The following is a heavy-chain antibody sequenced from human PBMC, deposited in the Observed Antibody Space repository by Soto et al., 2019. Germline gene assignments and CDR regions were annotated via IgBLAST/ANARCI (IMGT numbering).Heavy chain of an antibody. Sequence: QVQLQESGPGLVKPSETLSLTCSVSGASVRSPSYYWSWIRQPPGKGLEWIGDISYSGSTNDNISLKSRVAISADASKNPLSLKVRSVTTADTAVYYCARVENDSSGCPKKWFDYWGQGTLVTVSS. CDR1: GASVRSPSYY. V-gene: IGHV4-61*01. CDR3: ARVENDSSGCPKKWFDY. D-gene: IGHD3-22*01. J-gene: IGHJ4*02. CDR2: ISYSGST.